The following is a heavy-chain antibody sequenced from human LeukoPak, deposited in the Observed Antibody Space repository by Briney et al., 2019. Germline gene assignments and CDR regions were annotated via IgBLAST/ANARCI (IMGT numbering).Heavy chain of an antibody. CDR2: ISGSGST. CDR1: AGSITSYY. CDR3: ARVQMATLHFDY. Sequence: STETLSLTCTVSAGSITSYYWSWIRQPPGKGLEWIGYISGSGSTNSNPSLKSRVTISVDTSKNQFSLKLSSVTAADTAVYYCARVQMATLHFDYWGQGTPVTVSS. V-gene: IGHV4-59*08. J-gene: IGHJ4*02. D-gene: IGHD5-24*01.